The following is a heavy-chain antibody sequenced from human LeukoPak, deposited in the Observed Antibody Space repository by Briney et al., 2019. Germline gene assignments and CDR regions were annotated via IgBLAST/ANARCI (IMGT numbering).Heavy chain of an antibody. CDR2: ISGSSSYI. Sequence: PAGTLRLSCAASGFTFSSYSRNWVRQAPGKGLEWVSSISGSSSYIYYADSVEGRFTISRDNAKNSLYLQMNSLRAEDTAVYYCARDRGLRAVAGTGLWGQGTLVTVSS. V-gene: IGHV3-21*01. D-gene: IGHD6-19*01. J-gene: IGHJ4*02. CDR1: GFTFSSYS. CDR3: ARDRGLRAVAGTGL.